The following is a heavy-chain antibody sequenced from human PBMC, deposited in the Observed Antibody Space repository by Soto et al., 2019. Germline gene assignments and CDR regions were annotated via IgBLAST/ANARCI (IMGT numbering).Heavy chain of an antibody. CDR3: ARVMSSGTIFGVVITNWFDP. Sequence: PSETLSLTCTVSGGSVSSGSYYWSWIRQPPGTGLEWIGYIYYSGSTNYNPSLKSRVTISVDTSKNQFSLKLSSVTAADTAVYYCARVMSSGTIFGVVITNWFDPWGQGTLVTVSS. J-gene: IGHJ5*02. V-gene: IGHV4-61*01. CDR2: IYYSGST. CDR1: GGSVSSGSYY. D-gene: IGHD3-3*01.